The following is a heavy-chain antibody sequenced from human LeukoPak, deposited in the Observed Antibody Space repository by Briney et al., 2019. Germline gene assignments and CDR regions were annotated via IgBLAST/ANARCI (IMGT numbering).Heavy chain of an antibody. Sequence: GGSLRLSCVASGFTFSNYWMNWVRQAPGKGLEWVANIKQDGSEIYYADSVKGRFTISRDNAKNSLYLQMNSLRAEDTAVYYCARDGSGSFDYWGQGTLVTVSS. CDR1: GFTFSNYW. D-gene: IGHD3-10*01. CDR2: IKQDGSEI. V-gene: IGHV3-7*01. CDR3: ARDGSGSFDY. J-gene: IGHJ4*02.